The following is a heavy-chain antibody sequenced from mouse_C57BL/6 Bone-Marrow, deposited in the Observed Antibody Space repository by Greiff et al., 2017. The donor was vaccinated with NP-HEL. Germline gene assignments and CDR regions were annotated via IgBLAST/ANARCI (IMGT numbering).Heavy chain of an antibody. CDR3: TTLYYYGSSSH. D-gene: IGHD1-1*01. CDR2: IDPENGDT. V-gene: IGHV14-4*01. Sequence: VQLQQSGAELVRPGASVKLSCTASGFNIKDDYMHWVKQRPEQGLEWIGWIDPENGDTEYASKFQGKATITADTSSNTAYLQLRSLTSEDTAVYYCTTLYYYGSSSHWGQGTLVTVSA. CDR1: GFNIKDDY. J-gene: IGHJ3*01.